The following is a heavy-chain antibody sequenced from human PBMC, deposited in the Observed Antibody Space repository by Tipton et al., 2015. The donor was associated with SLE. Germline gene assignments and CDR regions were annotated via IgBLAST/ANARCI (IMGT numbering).Heavy chain of an antibody. CDR2: IYYSGNT. CDR1: GGSISGYY. D-gene: IGHD4-17*01. J-gene: IGHJ4*02. V-gene: IGHV4-59*01. Sequence: TLSLTCSVSGGSISGYYWSWIRQPPGKGLEWIGYIYYSGNTNYNPSLKSRVTISVDTSKNQFSLKLNSVTAADTAVYYCARGSDDYGDYGVDYWGQGTLVTVSS. CDR3: ARGSDDYGDYGVDY.